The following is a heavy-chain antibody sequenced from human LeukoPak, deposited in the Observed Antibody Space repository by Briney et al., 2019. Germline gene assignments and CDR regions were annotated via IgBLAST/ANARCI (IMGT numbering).Heavy chain of an antibody. Sequence: SETLSLTCTVSGDSLNTYYWTWIRQTPGKELEWLGFVASSGTSNYNPSLKSRVSISIDTSKNQFSLALTSVTPADTAVYYCARVVRGVVTSNWFDPWGQGTLVSVSS. CDR2: VASSGTS. V-gene: IGHV4-59*01. CDR1: GDSLNTYY. J-gene: IGHJ5*02. CDR3: ARVVRGVVTSNWFDP. D-gene: IGHD2-21*02.